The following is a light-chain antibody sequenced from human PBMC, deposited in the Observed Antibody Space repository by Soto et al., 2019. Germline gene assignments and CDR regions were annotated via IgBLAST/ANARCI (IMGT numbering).Light chain of an antibody. CDR1: QSISSW. J-gene: IGKJ1*01. CDR3: QQSYSSPTWT. V-gene: IGKV1-39*01. CDR2: AAS. Sequence: DIQMTESLAALSGSLGDRVTIACRACQSISSWLAWYQQKPGKAPKLLIFAASSLQSGVPSRFSGSGSGTDFTLTISSLHPEDFATYYCQQSYSSPTWTFGQGTKVDIK.